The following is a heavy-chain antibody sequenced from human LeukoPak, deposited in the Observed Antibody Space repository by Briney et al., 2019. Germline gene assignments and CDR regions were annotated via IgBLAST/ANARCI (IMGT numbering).Heavy chain of an antibody. V-gene: IGHV4-4*07. D-gene: IGHD3-22*01. CDR3: AREYYYETSGYHNWVHAFEI. Sequence: SETLSLTCTVSGASITSYYWSWIRQPAGKGLEWIVRTHTSGSTNYNPSLKSRVTMSVDTSKNQFSLKLSSVTAADTAVYYCAREYYYETSGYHNWVHAFEIWGQGTMVTVSS. CDR2: THTSGST. CDR1: GASITSYY. J-gene: IGHJ3*02.